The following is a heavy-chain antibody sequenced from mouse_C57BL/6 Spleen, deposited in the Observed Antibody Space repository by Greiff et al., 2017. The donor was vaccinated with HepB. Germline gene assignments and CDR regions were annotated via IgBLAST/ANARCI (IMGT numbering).Heavy chain of an antibody. CDR3: ARNYGSSSYWYFDV. V-gene: IGHV2-9-1*01. CDR1: GFSLTSYA. CDR2: IWTGGGT. J-gene: IGHJ1*03. Sequence: VQLQESGPGLVAPSQSLSITCTVSGFSLTSYAISWVRQPPGKGLEWLGVIWTGGGTNYNSALKSRLSISKDNSKSQVFLKMNSLQTDDTARYYCARNYGSSSYWYFDVWGTGTTVTVSS. D-gene: IGHD1-1*01.